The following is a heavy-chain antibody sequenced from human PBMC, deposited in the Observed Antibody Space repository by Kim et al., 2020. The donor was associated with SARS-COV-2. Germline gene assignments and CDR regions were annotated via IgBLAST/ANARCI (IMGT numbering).Heavy chain of an antibody. CDR1: GGSISSYY. D-gene: IGHD3-10*01. CDR3: ARASLPTEYYYGSGDLNWFDP. CDR2: IYYSGST. J-gene: IGHJ5*02. V-gene: IGHV4-59*13. Sequence: SETLSLTCTVSGGSISSYYWSWIRQPPGKGLEWIGYIYYSGSTNYNPSLKSRVTISVDTSKNQFSLKLSSVTAADTAVYYCARASLPTEYYYGSGDLNWFDPWGRNPGHRLL.